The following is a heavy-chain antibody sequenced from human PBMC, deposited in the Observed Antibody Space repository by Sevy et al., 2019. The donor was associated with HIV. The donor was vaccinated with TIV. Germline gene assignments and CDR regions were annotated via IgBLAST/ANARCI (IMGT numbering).Heavy chain of an antibody. Sequence: GGSLRLSCSASGFTFSTYEMNWVRQVPGKGLEWLSYISNSGDTIYYADSVKGRFTISRDNDKKSLFLQMNSLRLEDTAFYYCAGSGGAYDKVFDPWGRGTLVTVSS. V-gene: IGHV3-48*03. CDR1: GFTFSTYE. CDR3: AGSGGAYDKVFDP. CDR2: ISNSGDTI. D-gene: IGHD3-22*01. J-gene: IGHJ5*02.